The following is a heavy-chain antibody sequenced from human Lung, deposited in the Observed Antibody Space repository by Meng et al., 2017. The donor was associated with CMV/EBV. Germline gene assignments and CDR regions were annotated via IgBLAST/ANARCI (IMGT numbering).Heavy chain of an antibody. D-gene: IGHD3-16*01. CDR2: ISYEGSNK. Sequence: GGSXRLXXAASGFTFSAHAVHWVRQAPGKGLEWVASISYEGSNKYYSDSVKGRFTISRDNSENMLYVQMNSLRAEDTAVYYCARDGRYLHIRTFGGGLDVXGQGXTVTVSS. CDR3: ARDGRYLHIRTFGGGLDV. V-gene: IGHV3-30*04. CDR1: GFTFSAHA. J-gene: IGHJ6*02.